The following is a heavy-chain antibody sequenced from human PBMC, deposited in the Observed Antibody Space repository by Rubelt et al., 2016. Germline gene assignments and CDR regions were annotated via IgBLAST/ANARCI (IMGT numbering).Heavy chain of an antibody. CDR2: INHSGST. D-gene: IGHD3-10*01. CDR3: ARVGDYYGSGSYYEAFDI. Sequence: QVQLQQWGAGLLKPSETLSLTCAVYGGSFSGYYWSWIRQPPGKGLEWIGKINHSGSTNYNPSLKGRVTISLDTSTNEFSLKLSSVTAADTAVYYCARVGDYYGSGSYYEAFDIWGQGTMVTVSS. V-gene: IGHV4-34*01. CDR1: GGSFSGYY. J-gene: IGHJ3*02.